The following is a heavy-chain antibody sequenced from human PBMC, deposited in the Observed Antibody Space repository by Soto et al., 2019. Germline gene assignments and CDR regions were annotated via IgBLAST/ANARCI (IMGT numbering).Heavy chain of an antibody. V-gene: IGHV3-23*01. J-gene: IGHJ4*02. Sequence: EVQLLESGGGLVQPGGSLRLSCAASGFIFTNYAMNWVRQAPGKGLEWVSSISGSGGSVYYADSVKGRFTISRDNSENTLYLQMSTPRADDAAVYYCAKDPVVSSTSSWFYFDYWGRGTLVTVSS. CDR1: GFIFTNYA. D-gene: IGHD6-13*01. CDR2: ISGSGGSV. CDR3: AKDPVVSSTSSWFYFDY.